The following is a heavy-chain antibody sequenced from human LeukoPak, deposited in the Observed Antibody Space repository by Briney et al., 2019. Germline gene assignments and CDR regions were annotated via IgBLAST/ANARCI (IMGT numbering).Heavy chain of an antibody. CDR2: IYYSGST. Sequence: SETLSLTCTVSGGSISSSSYYWGWIRQPPGKGLEWIGSIYYSGSTYYNPSLKSRVTISVDTSKNQFSLKLSSVTAADTAVYYCASLSGSYYLHYYYMEVWGKGTTVTVSS. CDR1: GGSISSSSYY. CDR3: ASLSGSYYLHYYYMEV. V-gene: IGHV4-39*07. J-gene: IGHJ6*03. D-gene: IGHD1-26*01.